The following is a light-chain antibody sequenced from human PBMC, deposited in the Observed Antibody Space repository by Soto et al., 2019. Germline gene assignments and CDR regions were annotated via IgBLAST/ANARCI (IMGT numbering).Light chain of an antibody. V-gene: IGKV3-20*01. CDR1: QSVSSSD. CDR2: GAS. Sequence: EIVLTQSPGTLSLSPGERATLSCRSSQSVSSSDLAWYQQKPGQAPRLLIYGASSRATGIPARFSGSGSGTDFTLTISRLETEDFAVYYWQQYGSAPRNFGQGTKLEIK. CDR3: QQYGSAPRN. J-gene: IGKJ2*02.